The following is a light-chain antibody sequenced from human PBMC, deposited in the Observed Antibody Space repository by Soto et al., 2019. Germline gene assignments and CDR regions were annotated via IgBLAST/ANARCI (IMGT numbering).Light chain of an antibody. CDR1: QSVSSN. J-gene: IGKJ4*01. CDR2: DAS. CDR3: QQHSNSPLT. V-gene: IGKV3-11*01. Sequence: EIVLIHSPATLSLSPWEIATLSCGASQSVSSNLAWYQQNPGQAPRLLIFDASNRATGIPARFSGSGSGTDFILTISSLEPEDFAVYYCQQHSNSPLTFGAGTKVDI.